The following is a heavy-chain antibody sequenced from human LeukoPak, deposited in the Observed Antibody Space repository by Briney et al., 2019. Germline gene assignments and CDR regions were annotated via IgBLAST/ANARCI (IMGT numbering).Heavy chain of an antibody. V-gene: IGHV3-30*02. D-gene: IGHD3-22*01. CDR1: GFTFRSYG. Sequence: PGGSLRLSCAASGFTFRSYGMHLVRQAPGKGLEGVAFIRYDGSNKYYADSVKGRFTISRDNSKNTLYLQMNSLRAEDTAVYYCATQRYYVDAFDIWGQGTMVTVSS. J-gene: IGHJ3*02. CDR2: IRYDGSNK. CDR3: ATQRYYVDAFDI.